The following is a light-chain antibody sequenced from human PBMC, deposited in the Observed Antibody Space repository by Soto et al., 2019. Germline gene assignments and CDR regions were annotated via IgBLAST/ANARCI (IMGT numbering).Light chain of an antibody. V-gene: IGKV3-20*01. CDR1: QSVAISY. CDR2: GAS. Sequence: PGERATVSCRVSQSVAISYLAWYQQKPCQAPRLLISGASSRATGIPDRFSGSGSGTDFTLTISRLEPEDFAVYYCQQYDSSPRTFGQGTKVDIK. CDR3: QQYDSSPRT. J-gene: IGKJ1*01.